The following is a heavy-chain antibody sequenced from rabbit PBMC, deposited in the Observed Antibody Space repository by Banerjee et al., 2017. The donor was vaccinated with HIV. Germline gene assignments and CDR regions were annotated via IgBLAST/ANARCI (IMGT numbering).Heavy chain of an antibody. CDR1: GFSFSSSYW. V-gene: IGHV1S45*01. J-gene: IGHJ3*01. D-gene: IGHD8-1*01. CDR2: IVAGSSGST. CDR3: ARVPTTNGGSYSTTRLDL. Sequence: EESGGDLVKPEGSLTLTCTASGFSFSSSYWICWVRQAPGKGLEWIACIVAGSSGSTYYASWAKGRFTISRTSSTTVTLQMTNLTAADTATYFCARVPTTNGGSYSTTRLDLWGQGTLVTVS.